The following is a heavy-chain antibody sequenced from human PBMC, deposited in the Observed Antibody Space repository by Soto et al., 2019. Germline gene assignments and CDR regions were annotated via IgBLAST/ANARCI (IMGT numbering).Heavy chain of an antibody. Sequence: GGSLRLSGTASGFTGGDYAMSWFRQAPGKGLEWVGFIRSKAYGGTTEYAASVKGRFTISRDDSKSIAYLQMNSLKTEDTAVYYCTVRDGYKNPFDYWGQGTLVTVSS. CDR2: IRSKAYGGTT. CDR3: TVRDGYKNPFDY. D-gene: IGHD5-12*01. J-gene: IGHJ4*02. V-gene: IGHV3-49*03. CDR1: GFTGGDYA.